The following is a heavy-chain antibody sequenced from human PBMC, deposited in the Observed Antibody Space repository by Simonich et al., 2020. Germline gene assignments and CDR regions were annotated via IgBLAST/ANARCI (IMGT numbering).Heavy chain of an antibody. CDR1: GFTFADNA. CDR3: AKDGGYCTNGVCYYFDY. Sequence: EVQLVESGGGLVQHGRSLRLSFAASGFTFADNAMNWVRQAPGKCREWVSGCSCDSGSIGYAASVKGRFTISRDNAKNSLYLQMNSLRAEDTALYYCAKDGGYCTNGVCYYFDYWGQGTLVTVSS. D-gene: IGHD2-8*01. CDR2: CSCDSGSI. V-gene: IGHV3-9*01. J-gene: IGHJ4*02.